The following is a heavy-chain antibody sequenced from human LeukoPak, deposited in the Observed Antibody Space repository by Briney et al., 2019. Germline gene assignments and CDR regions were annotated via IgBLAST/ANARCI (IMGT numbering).Heavy chain of an antibody. V-gene: IGHV4-61*02. CDR3: AREGVGTDGGFDP. Sequence: SETLSLTCTVSGGFISSGSYYWSWIRQPAGKGLEWIGRIYTSGSTNYNPSLKSRVTISVDTSKNQFSLKLSSVTAADTAVYYCAREGVGTDGGFDPWGQGTLVTVSS. J-gene: IGHJ5*02. CDR2: IYTSGST. CDR1: GGFISSGSYY. D-gene: IGHD1-14*01.